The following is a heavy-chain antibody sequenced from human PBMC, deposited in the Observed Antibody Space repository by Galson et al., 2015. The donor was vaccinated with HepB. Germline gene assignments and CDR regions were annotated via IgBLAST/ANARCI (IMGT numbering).Heavy chain of an antibody. J-gene: IGHJ4*02. CDR2: IWYDGSNE. CDR3: ARAQTSSHSLPDS. V-gene: IGHV3-33*08. D-gene: IGHD2-15*01. Sequence: SLRLSCAASGFIFSAYGMNWVRQAPGKGLEWVAVIWYDGSNEYYADSVKGRFTISRDNSKNTLSLRMNSLRVEDTALYYCARAQTSSHSLPDSWGQGTLVTVSA. CDR1: GFIFSAYG.